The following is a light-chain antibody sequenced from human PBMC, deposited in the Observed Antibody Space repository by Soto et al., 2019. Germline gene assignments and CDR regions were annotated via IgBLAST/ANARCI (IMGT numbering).Light chain of an antibody. J-gene: IGKJ4*01. V-gene: IGKV1-6*01. CDR2: AAS. CDR3: KHYNSYPLT. Sequence: AIQMTQSPSSLSASVGDRVTITCRASQGIRNELSWFQQRPGNAPTLLISAASRLQSGVPSRFSGRGSGTDFTLTIRSLQPEDFATYYCKHYNSYPLTFGGGTKVDIK. CDR1: QGIRNE.